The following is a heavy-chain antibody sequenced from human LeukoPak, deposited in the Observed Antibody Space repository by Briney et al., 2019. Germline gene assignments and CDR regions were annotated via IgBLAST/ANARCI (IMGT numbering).Heavy chain of an antibody. CDR1: GGSISSYY. V-gene: IGHV4-4*07. CDR2: IYTSGST. CDR3: ATGRGMDV. Sequence: SETLSLTCTVSGGSISSYYWSWIRQPAGKGLEWIGRIYTSGSTNYNPSLKSRVTISVDTSKKQFSLKMTYVNAADTAVYYCATGRGMDVWGQGTTVTVSS. J-gene: IGHJ6*02.